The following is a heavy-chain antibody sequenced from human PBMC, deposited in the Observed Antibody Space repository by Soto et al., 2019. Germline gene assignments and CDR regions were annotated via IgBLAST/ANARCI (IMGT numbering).Heavy chain of an antibody. Sequence: ASVKVSCKASGYTFTGYYMHWVRQAPGQGLEWMGWINPNSGGKNYAQKFQGWVTMTRDTSISTAYMELSRLRSDDTAVYYCARGVATIRAYYYYGMDVWGQGTTVTVSS. CDR2: INPNSGGK. V-gene: IGHV1-2*04. CDR1: GYTFTGYY. D-gene: IGHD5-12*01. J-gene: IGHJ6*02. CDR3: ARGVATIRAYYYYGMDV.